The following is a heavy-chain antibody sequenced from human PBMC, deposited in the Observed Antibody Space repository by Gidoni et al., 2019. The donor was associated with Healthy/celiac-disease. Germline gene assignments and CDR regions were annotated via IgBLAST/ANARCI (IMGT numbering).Heavy chain of an antibody. CDR1: GFTFGDYA. J-gene: IGHJ4*02. Sequence: EVQLVESGGGLLKPGRSLRLSCTASGFTFGDYAMSWFRQDPGKGLEWVGFIRSKAYGGTTEYATSVKGRVTISRDESKSIAYLQMNSLKTEDTAVYYCTRVNDYVWGSYRYTSWGYYFDYWGQGTLVTVSS. V-gene: IGHV3-49*05. D-gene: IGHD3-16*02. CDR2: IRSKAYGGTT. CDR3: TRVNDYVWGSYRYTSWGYYFDY.